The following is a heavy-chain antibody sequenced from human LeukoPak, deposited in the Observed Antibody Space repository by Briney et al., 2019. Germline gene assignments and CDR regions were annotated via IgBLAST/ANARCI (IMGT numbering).Heavy chain of an antibody. V-gene: IGHV4-59*08. CDR3: ARVRTAAAGIYAFDI. CDR1: GGSISSYY. CDR2: IYYSGST. D-gene: IGHD6-13*01. J-gene: IGHJ3*02. Sequence: SETLSLTCTVSGGSISSYYWSWIRQPPGKGLEWIGYIYYSGSTNYNPSLKSRVTISVDTSKNQFSLKLSSVTAADTAVYYCARVRTAAAGIYAFDIWGQGTMVTVSS.